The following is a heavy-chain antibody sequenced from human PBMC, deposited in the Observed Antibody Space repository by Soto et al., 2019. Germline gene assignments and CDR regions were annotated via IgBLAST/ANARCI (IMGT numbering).Heavy chain of an antibody. CDR1: GGTDTNYV. CDR3: EAEMTFGKLSVV. Sequence: ASVKVSCKASGGTDTNYVISWVRQAPGQGLEWMGGIFPKFGTTYSAQKLQDRLTITADESTSTVYMQLSSLRLDDTAVYYCEAEMTFGKLSVVWGQGTTVTVSS. V-gene: IGHV1-69*13. J-gene: IGHJ6*02. CDR2: IFPKFGTT. D-gene: IGHD3-16*02.